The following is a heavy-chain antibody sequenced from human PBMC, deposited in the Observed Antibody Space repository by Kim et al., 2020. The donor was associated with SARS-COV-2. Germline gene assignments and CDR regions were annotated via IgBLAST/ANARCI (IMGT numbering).Heavy chain of an antibody. Sequence: TYYADSVKGRFTISRDNSKNTLYLQMNSLRAEDTAVYYCAKDEPAMVSSYWGQGTLVTVSS. CDR2: T. V-gene: IGHV3-23*01. CDR3: AKDEPAMVSSY. J-gene: IGHJ4*02. D-gene: IGHD5-18*01.